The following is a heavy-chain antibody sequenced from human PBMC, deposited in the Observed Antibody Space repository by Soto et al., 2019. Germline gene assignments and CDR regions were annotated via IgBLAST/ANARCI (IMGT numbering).Heavy chain of an antibody. D-gene: IGHD6-6*01. V-gene: IGHV1-2*02. CDR1: GYTFTGYY. CDR3: ARASIAARLYYYYYYGMDV. J-gene: IGHJ6*02. Sequence: GASVKVSCKASGYTFTGYYMHWVRQAPGQGLEWMGWINPNSGGTNYAQKFQGRVTMTRDTSISTAYMELSRLRSDDTAVYYCARASIAARLYYYYYYGMDVWGQGTTVTVSS. CDR2: INPNSGGT.